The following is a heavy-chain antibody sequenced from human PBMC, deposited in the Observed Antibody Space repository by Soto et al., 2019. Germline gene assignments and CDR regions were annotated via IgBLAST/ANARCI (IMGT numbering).Heavy chain of an antibody. V-gene: IGHV3-73*01. J-gene: IGHJ4*02. D-gene: IGHD5-18*01. CDR1: GFTFSGSA. Sequence: SLRLSCAASGFTFSGSAMHWVRQASGKGLEWVGRIRSKANSYATAYAASVKGRFTISRDDSKNTAYLQMNSLKTEDTAVYYCTRLEYTAMVEGYWGQGTPVTVSS. CDR3: TRLEYTAMVEGY. CDR2: IRSKANSYAT.